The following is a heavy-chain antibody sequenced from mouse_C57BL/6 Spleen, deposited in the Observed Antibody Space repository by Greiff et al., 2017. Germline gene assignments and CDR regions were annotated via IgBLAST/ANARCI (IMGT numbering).Heavy chain of an antibody. J-gene: IGHJ1*03. CDR3: AGDDGYYWYFDV. Sequence: VQLQQSVAELVRPGASVKMSCTASGYNIKNTWMHWVKQRPEQGLEWIGRIDPANGNTKYAAKFKGKATLTADTSSTTAYLQLSSLTSEDTAIYYCAGDDGYYWYFDVWGTGTMVTVSS. CDR2: IDPANGNT. CDR1: GYNIKNTW. V-gene: IGHV14-3*01. D-gene: IGHD2-3*01.